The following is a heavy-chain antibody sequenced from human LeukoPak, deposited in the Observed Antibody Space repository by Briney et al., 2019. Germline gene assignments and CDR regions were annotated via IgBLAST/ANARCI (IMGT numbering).Heavy chain of an antibody. V-gene: IGHV1-69*06. CDR3: ARLQIQIAAQRLYYFDY. CDR2: IIPIFGTA. J-gene: IGHJ4*02. CDR1: GYTFTSYD. Sequence: ASVKVSCKASGYTFTSYDINWVRQATGQGLEWMGWIIPIFGTANYAQKFQGRVTITADKSTSTAYMELSSLRSEDTAVYYYARLQIQIAAQRLYYFDYWGQGTLVTVSS. D-gene: IGHD6-13*01.